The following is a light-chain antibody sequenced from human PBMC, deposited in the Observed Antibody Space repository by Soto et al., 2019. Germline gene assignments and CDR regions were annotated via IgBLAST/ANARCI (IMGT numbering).Light chain of an antibody. CDR2: EVT. CDR3: SSFAGGGNPVL. Sequence: QSALTQPPSASGSLGQSVTISCTGTSSDVGGYNYVSWHQQHPGKAPKVMIYEVTKRPPGVPDRFSGSKSGNTASLTVSGRQAEDEAAYYCSSFAGGGNPVLLGGGTKLTVL. J-gene: IGLJ2*01. V-gene: IGLV2-8*01. CDR1: SSDVGGYNY.